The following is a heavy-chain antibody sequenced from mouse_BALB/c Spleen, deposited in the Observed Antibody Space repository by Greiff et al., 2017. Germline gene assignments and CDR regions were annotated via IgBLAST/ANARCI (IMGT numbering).Heavy chain of an antibody. J-gene: IGHJ3*01. V-gene: IGHV1-14*01. Sequence: VQLKESGPELVKPGASVKMSCKASGYTFTSYVMHWVKQKPGQGLEWIGYINPYNDGTKYNEKFKGKATLTSDKSSSTAYMELSSLTSEDSAVYYCARQDYYGNYGFAYWGQGTLVTVSA. CDR3: ARQDYYGNYGFAY. CDR2: INPYNDGT. CDR1: GYTFTSYV. D-gene: IGHD2-1*01.